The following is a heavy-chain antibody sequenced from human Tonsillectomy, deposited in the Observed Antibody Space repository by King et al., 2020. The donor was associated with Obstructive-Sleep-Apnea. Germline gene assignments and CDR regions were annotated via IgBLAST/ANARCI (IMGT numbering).Heavy chain of an antibody. CDR3: AKDLMITFGGRIVGPY. CDR1: GFTFSNYA. J-gene: IGHJ4*02. V-gene: IGHV3-23*04. D-gene: IGHD3-16*02. Sequence: VQLVESGGGLVQPGGSLRLSCAASGFTFSNYAMSWVRQAPGKGLEWVSAISGSGSTTYYADSVKGRFTISRDNSKNTLSLQMNSLRAEDTAVYYCAKDLMITFGGRIVGPYWGQGTLVTVSS. CDR2: ISGSGSTT.